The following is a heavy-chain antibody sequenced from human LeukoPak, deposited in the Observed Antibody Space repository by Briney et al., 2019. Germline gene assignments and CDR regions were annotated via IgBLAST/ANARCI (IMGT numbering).Heavy chain of an antibody. CDR3: AKLLGTATTYDS. V-gene: IGHV3-7*01. J-gene: IGHJ4*02. CDR2: INPDGSQK. CDR1: GFTFSGNW. D-gene: IGHD5-24*01. Sequence: GGSLRLSCEASGFTFSGNWMSWVRQAPGKGLEWVASINPDGSQKLYVDSVKGRFTISRDNTKGSLYLQMNSLGAEDTAMYYCAKLLGTATTYDSWGQGTRITVSS.